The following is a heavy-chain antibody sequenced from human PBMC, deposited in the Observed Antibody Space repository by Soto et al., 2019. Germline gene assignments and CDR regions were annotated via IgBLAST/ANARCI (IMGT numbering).Heavy chain of an antibody. D-gene: IGHD3-10*01. V-gene: IGHV4-59*01. CDR3: ARYFMVPVEFFDY. CDR2: IYYSGST. CDR1: NGSLSSNY. J-gene: IGHJ4*02. Sequence: PSETLSLTCTVSNGSLSSNYWSWIRQSPGKGLEWIGNIYYSGSTNYNPSLKSRVTMSVDTSKNQFTLKLSSVTAADTGVYFCARYFMVPVEFFDYWGQGTLVTVSS.